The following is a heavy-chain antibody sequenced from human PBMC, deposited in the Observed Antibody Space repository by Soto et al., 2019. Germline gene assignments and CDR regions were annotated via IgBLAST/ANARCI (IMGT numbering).Heavy chain of an antibody. D-gene: IGHD4-17*01. V-gene: IGHV1-8*01. CDR1: GYTFTSYD. J-gene: IGHJ5*02. CDR3: ARGWDYGDYDWFDP. CDR2: MNPNSGNT. Sequence: QVQLVQSGAEVKKPGASVKVSCKASGYTFTSYDINWERQATGQGLEWMGWMNPNSGNTGYAQKFQGRVTTPRNTSASTAYMELSSLRSGDTAGYYCARGWDYGDYDWFDPWGQGTLVTVSS.